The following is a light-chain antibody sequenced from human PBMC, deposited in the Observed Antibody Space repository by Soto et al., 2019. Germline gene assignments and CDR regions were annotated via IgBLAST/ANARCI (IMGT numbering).Light chain of an antibody. CDR3: QQRSNWPARFT. CDR1: QSVSSY. J-gene: IGKJ3*01. V-gene: IGKV3-11*01. CDR2: DAS. Sequence: EIVLTQSPATLSLSPGERATLSCRASQSVSSYLAWYQQKPGQAPRLLIYDASNRATGIPARFSGSGSGTDSTLTISSLEPEDFAVYYCQQRSNWPARFTFGHGTKVDIK.